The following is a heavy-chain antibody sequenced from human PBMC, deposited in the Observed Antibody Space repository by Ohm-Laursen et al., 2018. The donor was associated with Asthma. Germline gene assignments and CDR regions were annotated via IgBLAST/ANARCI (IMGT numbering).Heavy chain of an antibody. D-gene: IGHD1-26*01. CDR1: GYTFSRYS. CDR3: ARIGPEWELPGREYSLHH. J-gene: IGHJ1*01. Sequence: GSLRLSCAASGYTFSRYSIHWVRQVSGKGLEWVASISTASTFIYYAVSVRVRFTTIRDNAKNSVYLQMNSLRAEDTALYDCARIGPEWELPGREYSLHHWGEGTLVTVSS. CDR2: ISTASTFI. V-gene: IGHV3-21*01.